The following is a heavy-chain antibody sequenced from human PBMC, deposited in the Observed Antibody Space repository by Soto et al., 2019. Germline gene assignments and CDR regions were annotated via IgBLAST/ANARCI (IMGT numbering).Heavy chain of an antibody. D-gene: IGHD3-22*01. CDR2: IYYSGST. J-gene: IGHJ5*02. Sequence: SETLSLTCTVSGGSISSYYWSWIRQPPGKGLEWIGYIYYSGSTNYNPSLKSRVTISVDTSKNQFSLKLSSVTAADTAVYYCARHGITYYYDSSGYSRWFDTWGQGTLVTVSS. V-gene: IGHV4-59*01. CDR1: GGSISSYY. CDR3: ARHGITYYYDSSGYSRWFDT.